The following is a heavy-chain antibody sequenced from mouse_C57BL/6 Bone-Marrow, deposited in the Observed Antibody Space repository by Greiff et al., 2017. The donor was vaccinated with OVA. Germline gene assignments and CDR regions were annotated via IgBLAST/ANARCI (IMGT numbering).Heavy chain of an antibody. CDR3: TRRPVGFDY. CDR2: IDPETGGT. CDR1: GYTFTDYE. Sequence: VQGVESGAELVRPGASVTLSCKASGYTFTDYEMHWVKQTPVHGLEWIGAIDPETGGTAYNQKFKGKAILTADKSSSTAYMELRSLTSEDSAVYYCTRRPVGFDYWGQGTTLTVSS. J-gene: IGHJ2*01. V-gene: IGHV1-15*01.